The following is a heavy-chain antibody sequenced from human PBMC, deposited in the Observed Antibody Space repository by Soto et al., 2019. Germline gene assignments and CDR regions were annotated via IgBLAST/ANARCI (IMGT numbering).Heavy chain of an antibody. CDR1: GYTFTSYA. Sequence: ASVKVSCKASGYTFTSYAMHWVRQAPGQRLEWMGWINAGNGNTKYSQKFQGRVTITRDTSASTAYMELSSLRSEDTAVYYCAKNGCSGGSCYWANPHYFDYWGQGTLVTSPQ. CDR2: INAGNGNT. V-gene: IGHV1-3*01. CDR3: AKNGCSGGSCYWANPHYFDY. J-gene: IGHJ4*02. D-gene: IGHD2-15*01.